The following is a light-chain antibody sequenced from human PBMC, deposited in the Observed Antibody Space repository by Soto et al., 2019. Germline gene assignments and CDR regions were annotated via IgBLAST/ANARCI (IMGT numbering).Light chain of an antibody. CDR3: QQYNSYPWT. CDR1: QSINRR. J-gene: IGKJ1*01. V-gene: IGKV1-5*01. Sequence: DIQMTQSPSTLSASVGDRVTITCLTSQSINRRLAWYQQKPGKAPNLLIYDASTLESGVPARFSGGDSGTEFTLTISSLQPDDFTTFYCQQYNSYPWTFGQGTKVDIK. CDR2: DAS.